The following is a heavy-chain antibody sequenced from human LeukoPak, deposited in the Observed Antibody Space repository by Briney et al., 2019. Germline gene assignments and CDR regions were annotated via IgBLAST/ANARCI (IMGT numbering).Heavy chain of an antibody. CDR2: IIPMFGAT. Sequence: SVKVSCKASGGIFSSYGINWVRQAPGQGLEWIGRIIPMFGATNYAQKFQGRVTVTTDESTSTAYMELSSLRSEDTAVYYCARGSYSDYIFDYWGQGTLVTVSS. J-gene: IGHJ4*02. D-gene: IGHD4-11*01. V-gene: IGHV1-69*05. CDR1: GGIFSSYG. CDR3: ARGSYSDYIFDY.